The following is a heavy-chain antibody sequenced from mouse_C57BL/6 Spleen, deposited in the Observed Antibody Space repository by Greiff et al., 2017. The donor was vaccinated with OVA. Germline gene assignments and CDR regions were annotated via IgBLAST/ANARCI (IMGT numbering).Heavy chain of an antibody. Sequence: QVQLQQSGAELVRPGTSVKVSCKASGYAFTNYLIAWVKQRPGQGLEWIGVINPGSGGTNYNEKFKGKATLTADKSSSTAYMQLSSLTSEDSAVYFCARSGTTVVADYWGQGTTLTVSS. V-gene: IGHV1-54*01. CDR2: INPGSGGT. CDR3: ARSGTTVVADY. D-gene: IGHD1-1*01. J-gene: IGHJ2*01. CDR1: GYAFTNYL.